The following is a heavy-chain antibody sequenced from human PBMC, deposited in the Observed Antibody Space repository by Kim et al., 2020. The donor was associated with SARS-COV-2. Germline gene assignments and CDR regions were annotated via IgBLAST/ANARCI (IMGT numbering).Heavy chain of an antibody. CDR2: IKSKTDGGTT. V-gene: IGHV3-15*01. CDR3: TTDRGYSGYDYFDY. Sequence: GGSLRLSCAASGFTFSNAWMSWVRQAPGKGLEWVGRIKSKTDGGTTDYAAPVKGRFTISRDDSKNTLYLQMNSLKTEDTAVYYCTTDRGYSGYDYFDYWGQGTLVTVSS. CDR1: GFTFSNAW. J-gene: IGHJ4*02. D-gene: IGHD5-12*01.